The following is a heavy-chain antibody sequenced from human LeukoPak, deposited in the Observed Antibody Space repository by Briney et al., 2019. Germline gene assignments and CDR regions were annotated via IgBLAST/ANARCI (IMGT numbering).Heavy chain of an antibody. Sequence: PGGSLRLSCAASGFTFSNYAMNWVRQAPGKGLEWVSVIYSGGSTYYADSVNGRFTISRDSSKNTLFLQMNSLRAEDTALYYCASAREYCGGAECYEYFQHWGQGTLVTVSS. CDR1: GFTFSNYA. CDR3: ASAREYCGGAECYEYFQH. V-gene: IGHV3-53*01. J-gene: IGHJ1*01. CDR2: IYSGGST. D-gene: IGHD2-21*01.